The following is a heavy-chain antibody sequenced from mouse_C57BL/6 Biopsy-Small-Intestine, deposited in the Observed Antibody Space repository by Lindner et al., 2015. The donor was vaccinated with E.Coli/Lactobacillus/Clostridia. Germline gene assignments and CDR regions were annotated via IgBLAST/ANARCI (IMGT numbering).Heavy chain of an antibody. CDR2: ISTGSSPF. CDR3: ARAFPDY. Sequence: VHLQESGGGLVKPGGSLKLSCAASGFTFSDYGMHWVRQAPEKGLEWVAYISTGSSPFYYADTVKGRFTISRDNAKNTLFLQMTSLRSEDTAMYYCARAFPDYWGQGTTLTVSS. J-gene: IGHJ2*01. V-gene: IGHV5-17*01. CDR1: GFTFSDYG.